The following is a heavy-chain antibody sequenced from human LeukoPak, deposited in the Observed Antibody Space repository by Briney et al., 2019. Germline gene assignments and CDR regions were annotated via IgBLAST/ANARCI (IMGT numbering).Heavy chain of an antibody. D-gene: IGHD4-17*01. CDR3: ARGLDYGDCLDY. J-gene: IGHJ4*02. CDR2: INHSGST. CDR1: GGSFSGYY. V-gene: IGHV4-34*01. Sequence: SETLSLTCAAYGGSFSGYYWSWIRQPPGKGLEWIGEINHSGSTNYNPSLKSRVTISVDTSKNQFSLKLSSVTAADTAVYYCARGLDYGDCLDYWGQGTLVTVSS.